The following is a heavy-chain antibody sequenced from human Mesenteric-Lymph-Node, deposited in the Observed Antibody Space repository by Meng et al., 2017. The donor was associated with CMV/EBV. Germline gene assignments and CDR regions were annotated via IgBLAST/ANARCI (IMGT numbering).Heavy chain of an antibody. CDR2: ISASGGST. CDR3: AAEYQFLNTPYFEY. J-gene: IGHJ4*02. CDR1: GFTFSSYA. Sequence: GGSLRLSCAASGFTFSSYAMSWVRQGPGKGLEWVSGISASGGSTYYADSVKGRVTISRDNSKNTVYLQLDNLRADDTAVYYCAAEYQFLNTPYFEYWGQGTLVTVSS. D-gene: IGHD6-6*01. V-gene: IGHV3-23*01.